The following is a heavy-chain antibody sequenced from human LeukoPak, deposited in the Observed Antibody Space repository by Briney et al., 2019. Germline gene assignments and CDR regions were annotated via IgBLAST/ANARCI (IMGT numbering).Heavy chain of an antibody. D-gene: IGHD6-13*01. CDR1: GGSISSSFYY. Sequence: ETLSLTCTVSGGSISSSFYYWGWIRQPPGKGLEWIGSIYYSGSTYYNPSLKSRVTISVDTSKNQFSLRLSSVTAADTAVYYCARVTGYMTEDYFDYWGQGTLITVSS. J-gene: IGHJ4*02. CDR2: IYYSGST. CDR3: ARVTGYMTEDYFDY. V-gene: IGHV4-39*07.